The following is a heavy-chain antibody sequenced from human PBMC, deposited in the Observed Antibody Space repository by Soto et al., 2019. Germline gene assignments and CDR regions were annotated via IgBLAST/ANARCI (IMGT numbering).Heavy chain of an antibody. V-gene: IGHV3-11*01. CDR2: ISSSGSTI. CDR1: GFTFSDYY. CDR3: ARDVRGGQVRHNWFDP. Sequence: PGGSLRLSCAASGFTFSDYYMSWIRQAPGKGLEWVSYISSSGSTIYYADSVKGRFTISRDNAKNSLYLQMNSLRAEDTAVYYCARDVRGGQVRHNWFDPWGQGTLVTVSS. D-gene: IGHD3-10*02. J-gene: IGHJ5*02.